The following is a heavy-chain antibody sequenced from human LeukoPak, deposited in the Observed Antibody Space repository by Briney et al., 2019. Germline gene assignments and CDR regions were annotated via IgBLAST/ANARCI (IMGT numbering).Heavy chain of an antibody. D-gene: IGHD3-22*01. J-gene: IGHJ4*02. CDR2: IRYDGSNK. Sequence: GGSLRLSCAASGFTFSSYGMHWVRQAPGQGLERVAFIRYDGSNKYYADSVKGRFTISRDNSKKTRYLQMKSFRPDAYAVYYCSKDFSVYYYDSSVLDDWGQGTLVTVSS. V-gene: IGHV3-30*02. CDR3: SKDFSVYYYDSSVLDD. CDR1: GFTFSSYG.